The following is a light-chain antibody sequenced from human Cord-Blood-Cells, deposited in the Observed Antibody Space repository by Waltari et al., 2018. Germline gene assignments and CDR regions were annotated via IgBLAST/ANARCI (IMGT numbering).Light chain of an antibody. J-gene: IGLJ3*02. CDR2: DVS. Sequence: QSALTQPASVSGSPGQAITISCTGTRSGVGGYHHVPCYQQHPGKAPKPMIYDVSNRRSGVSNRFSGSKSGNTASLTISGLQAEDEADYYCSSYTSSSSWVFGGGTKLTVL. CDR1: RSGVGGYHH. CDR3: SSYTSSSSWV. V-gene: IGLV2-14*01.